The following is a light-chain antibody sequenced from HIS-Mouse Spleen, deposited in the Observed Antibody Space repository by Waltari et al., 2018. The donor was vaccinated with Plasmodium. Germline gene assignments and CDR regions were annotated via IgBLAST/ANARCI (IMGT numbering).Light chain of an antibody. J-gene: IGLJ3*02. CDR3: NSRDSSGNHLGV. V-gene: IGLV3-19*01. CDR1: SRSRLY. Sequence: SSELTQDPAVSVALGQTVRITCQGNSRSRLYANWYQQEPRQDPVLVIYGKNNRPSGIPDQFSGSSSGNTASLTIAGAQAEDEADYYCNSRDSSGNHLGVFGGGTKLTVL. CDR2: GKN.